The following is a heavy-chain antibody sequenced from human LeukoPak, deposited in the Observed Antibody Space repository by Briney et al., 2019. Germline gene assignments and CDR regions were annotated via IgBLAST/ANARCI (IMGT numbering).Heavy chain of an antibody. J-gene: IGHJ6*03. D-gene: IGHD2-2*01. V-gene: IGHV3-48*01. CDR2: ISSSSSTI. Sequence: GGSLRLSCAASGFTFSTCNMNWVRQAPGKGLEWVSYISSSSSTIYYADSVKGRFTISRDNAKNSLYLQMNSLRAEDTAVYYCARWSCSSTSCSSYYYYYYMDVWGKGTTVTVSS. CDR3: ARWSCSSTSCSSYYYYYYMDV. CDR1: GFTFSTCN.